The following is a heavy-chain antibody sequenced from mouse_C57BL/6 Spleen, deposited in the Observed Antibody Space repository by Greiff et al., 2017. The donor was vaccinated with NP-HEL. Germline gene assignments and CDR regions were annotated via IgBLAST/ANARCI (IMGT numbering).Heavy chain of an antibody. CDR3: ARSRYYGSSYFDY. D-gene: IGHD1-1*01. CDR1: GYTFTSYW. Sequence: VQLQQSGTELVKPGASVKLSCKASGYTFTSYWMHWVKQRPGPGLEWIGNINPSTGGTNYNEKFKSKATLTVDKSSSTAYMQLSSLTSEDSAGYYCARSRYYGSSYFDYWGQGTTLTVSS. V-gene: IGHV1-53*01. J-gene: IGHJ2*01. CDR2: INPSTGGT.